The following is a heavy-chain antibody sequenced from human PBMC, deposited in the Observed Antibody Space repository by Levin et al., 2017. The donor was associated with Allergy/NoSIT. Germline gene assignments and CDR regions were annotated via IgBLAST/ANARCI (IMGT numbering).Heavy chain of an antibody. V-gene: IGHV3-48*03. J-gene: IGHJ4*02. CDR3: ARQLGNFWSGYNYCDY. D-gene: IGHD3-3*01. CDR1: GFTFSSYE. CDR2: ISSTGSTI. Sequence: GGSLRLSCAASGFTFSSYEMNWVRRAPGKGLEWVSYISSTGSTIYSADSVKGRFTISRDNAKNSLYLHMNSLRAEDTAVYYCARQLGNFWSGYNYCDYWGQGTLVTVSS.